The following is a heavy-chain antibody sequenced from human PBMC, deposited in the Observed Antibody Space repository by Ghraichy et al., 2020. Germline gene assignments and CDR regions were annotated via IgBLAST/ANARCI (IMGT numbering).Heavy chain of an antibody. Sequence: LSLTCAASGFTFSSYAMSWVRQAPGKGLEWVSAISGSGGSTYYADSVKGRFTISRDNSKNTLYLQMNSLRAEDTAVYYCAKVTQLWLKGYWGQGTLVTVSS. CDR1: GFTFSSYA. CDR2: ISGSGGST. J-gene: IGHJ4*02. CDR3: AKVTQLWLKGY. D-gene: IGHD5-18*01. V-gene: IGHV3-23*01.